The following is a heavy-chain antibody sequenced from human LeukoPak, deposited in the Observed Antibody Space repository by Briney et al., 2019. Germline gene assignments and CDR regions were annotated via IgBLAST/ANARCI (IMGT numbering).Heavy chain of an antibody. D-gene: IGHD3-3*01. J-gene: IGHJ6*02. CDR1: GFTFSSYA. V-gene: IGHV4-31*02. CDR3: ARDEAIFGAGYYYGMDV. Sequence: LRLSCAASGFTFSSYAMSWVRQHPGKGLEWIGYINYSGSTYYNPYLKSRVTISVDTSQNQFYLKLSSVTAADTAVYYCARDEAIFGAGYYYGMDVWGQGTTVTVSS. CDR2: INYSGST.